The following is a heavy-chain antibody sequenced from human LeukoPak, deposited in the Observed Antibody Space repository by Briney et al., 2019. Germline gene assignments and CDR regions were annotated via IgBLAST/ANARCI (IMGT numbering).Heavy chain of an antibody. V-gene: IGHV3-11*01. Sequence: GXLRLXXXXSGFTFXXYYMSWIRXAPGKGLEWVSYISSSGSTIYYAECVKGRFTISSEKGKNSLYLQMNSLRAEDTAVYYCARGISSGWSSHWGQGTLVTVSS. CDR2: ISSSGSTI. CDR3: ARGISSGWSSH. CDR1: GFTFXXYY. D-gene: IGHD6-19*01. J-gene: IGHJ4*02.